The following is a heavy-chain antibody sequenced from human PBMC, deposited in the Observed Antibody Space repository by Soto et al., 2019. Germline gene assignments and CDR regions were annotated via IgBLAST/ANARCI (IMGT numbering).Heavy chain of an antibody. Sequence: PSETLSLTCAVYSGSFSGYYWSWIRQPPGKGLEWIGEINHSGSTNYNPSLKSRVTISVDTSKNQFSLKLSSVTAADTAVYYCARAVSLYDFWSGYIPYYYGMDVWGQGTTVTVSS. V-gene: IGHV4-34*01. CDR3: ARAVSLYDFWSGYIPYYYGMDV. CDR2: INHSGST. CDR1: SGSFSGYY. D-gene: IGHD3-3*01. J-gene: IGHJ6*02.